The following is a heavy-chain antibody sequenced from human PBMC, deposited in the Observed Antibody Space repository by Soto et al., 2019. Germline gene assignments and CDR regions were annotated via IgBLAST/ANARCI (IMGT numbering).Heavy chain of an antibody. CDR2: IYYSGST. J-gene: IGHJ3*02. V-gene: IGHV4-59*08. CDR3: ARHEMALDAFDI. Sequence: SETLSLTCTVSGGSISSYYWSWIRQPPGKGLEWIGYIYYSGSTNYNPSLKSRVTISVDTSKNQFSLKLSSVTAADTAVYYCARHEMALDAFDIWGQGTMVTVSS. CDR1: GGSISSYY.